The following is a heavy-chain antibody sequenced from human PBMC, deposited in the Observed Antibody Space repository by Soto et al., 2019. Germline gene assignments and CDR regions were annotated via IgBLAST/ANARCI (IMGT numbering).Heavy chain of an antibody. V-gene: IGHV4-59*01. CDR1: GGSISYYY. CDR2: IYYSGST. Sequence: SETLSLTCTVSGGSISYYYWSWIRQPPGKELEWIGSIYYSGSTNYNPSLKSRVTISVDTSKNQFSLKLSSVTGADTAVYYCASTMYDFWSGSNWFDSWGQGTLVTVSS. J-gene: IGHJ5*01. D-gene: IGHD3-3*01. CDR3: ASTMYDFWSGSNWFDS.